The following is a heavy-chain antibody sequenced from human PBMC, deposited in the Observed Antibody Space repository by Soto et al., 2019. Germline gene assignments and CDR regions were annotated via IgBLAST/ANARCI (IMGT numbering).Heavy chain of an antibody. V-gene: IGHV4-31*03. D-gene: IGHD3-16*02. J-gene: IGHJ4*02. CDR1: GGSISSGGYY. CDR2: IYYSGST. CDR3: ARHDEVRSSLSLGALSEAALDS. Sequence: SETLSLTCTVSGGSISSGGYYWGWIRQHPGKGLEWIGYIYYSGSTYYNPSLKSRVTTSIDTSNNQFSLRLTSVTAADTAVYYCARHDEVRSSLSLGALSEAALDSWGQGALVTVSS.